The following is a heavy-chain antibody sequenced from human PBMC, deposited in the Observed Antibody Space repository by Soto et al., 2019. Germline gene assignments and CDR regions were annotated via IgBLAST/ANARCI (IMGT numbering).Heavy chain of an antibody. Sequence: SETLSLTCAVSGGSISSSNWWHWVRQPPGKGLEWIGEIHHSGTTNYNPSLKSRVAISVDKSKNQFSLKLNSVTAADTAVYYCARVRQYCSGTSCYLDPWGQGNLVT. D-gene: IGHD2-2*01. V-gene: IGHV4-4*02. CDR3: ARVRQYCSGTSCYLDP. CDR2: IHHSGTT. CDR1: GGSISSSNW. J-gene: IGHJ5*02.